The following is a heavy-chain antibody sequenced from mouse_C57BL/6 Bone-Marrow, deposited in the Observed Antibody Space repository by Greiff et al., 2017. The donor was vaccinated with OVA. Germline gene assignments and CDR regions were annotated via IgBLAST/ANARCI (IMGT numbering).Heavy chain of an antibody. J-gene: IGHJ4*01. D-gene: IGHD1-1*01. CDR1: GFSFSDYG. V-gene: IGHV5-17*01. CDR3: ARQTTS. CDR2: ISSGSSTI. Sequence: EVLLVESGGGLVKPGGSLKLSCAASGFSFSDYGMYWVRQAPEKGLEWVAYISSGSSTIYYADTVKGRFTISRDNAKNTLFLQMTNLRSEDTAMNYCARQTTSWGKGTSVTVSS.